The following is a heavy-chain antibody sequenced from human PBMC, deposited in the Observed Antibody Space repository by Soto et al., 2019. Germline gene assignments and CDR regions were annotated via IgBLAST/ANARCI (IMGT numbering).Heavy chain of an antibody. CDR1: GGSISSSSYY. V-gene: IGHV4-39*01. Sequence: KASETLSLTCTVSGGSISSSSYYWGWIRQPPGKGLEWIGSIYYSGSTYYNPSLKSRVTISVGTSKNQFSLKLSSVTAADTAVYYCARGANYDSSGYPPPLDYWGQGTLVTVSS. J-gene: IGHJ4*02. D-gene: IGHD3-22*01. CDR3: ARGANYDSSGYPPPLDY. CDR2: IYYSGST.